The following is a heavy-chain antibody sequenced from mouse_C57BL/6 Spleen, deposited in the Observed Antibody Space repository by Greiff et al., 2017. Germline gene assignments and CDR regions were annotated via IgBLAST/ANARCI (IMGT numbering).Heavy chain of an antibody. CDR1: GYTFTSYW. CDR2: IDPSDSYT. D-gene: IGHD1-1*01. V-gene: IGHV1-69*01. Sequence: VQLQQPGAELVMPGASVKLSCKASGYTFTSYWMHWVKQRPGQGLEWIGEIDPSDSYTNYNQKFKGKSTLTVDKSSSTAYMQLSRLTSEDSAVYYCARGGDYGSSFPFAYWGQGTLVTVSA. J-gene: IGHJ3*01. CDR3: ARGGDYGSSFPFAY.